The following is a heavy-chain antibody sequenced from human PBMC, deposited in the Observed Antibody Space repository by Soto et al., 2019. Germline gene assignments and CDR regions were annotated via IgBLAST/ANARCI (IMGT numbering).Heavy chain of an antibody. CDR3: ARLMITFGGVIVPISEDV. V-gene: IGHV1-69*13. CDR2: IIPIFGTA. CDR1: GGAFSSYA. D-gene: IGHD3-16*02. J-gene: IGHJ6*04. Sequence: SVKVSGTASGGAFSSYAISWVRQAPGQGLEWMGGIIPIFGTANYAQKFQGRVTITADESTSTAYMELSSLRSEDTAVYYCARLMITFGGVIVPISEDVWGKGPTVTVSS.